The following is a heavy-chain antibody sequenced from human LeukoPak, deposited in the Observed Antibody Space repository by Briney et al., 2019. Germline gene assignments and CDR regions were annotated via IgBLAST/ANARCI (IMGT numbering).Heavy chain of an antibody. V-gene: IGHV4-39*07. D-gene: IGHD5-24*01. Sequence: KTSETLSLTCTVSGGSISSSSYFWGWIRQPPGKGLEWIGSIYSSGSTYYNPSLKSRVTMSIDTSKNEFSLKLISLTAADTAMYYCVTRAADGYLYFDLWGRGTLVTVSS. CDR2: IYSSGST. CDR1: GGSISSSSYF. CDR3: VTRAADGYLYFDL. J-gene: IGHJ2*01.